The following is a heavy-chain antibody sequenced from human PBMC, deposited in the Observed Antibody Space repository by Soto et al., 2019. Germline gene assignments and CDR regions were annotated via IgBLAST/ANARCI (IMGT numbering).Heavy chain of an antibody. CDR3: AKCLAVGTMGADLDY. Sequence: GGSLRLSCAASGFTFNNHVINWVRQAPGKGLEWVSGISGSGDTTYYADSVRGRFTISRDSSKKTLYLQMNSLRADDTAVYYCAKCLAVGTMGADLDYWGQGALVTVSS. D-gene: IGHD3-16*01. V-gene: IGHV3-23*01. J-gene: IGHJ4*02. CDR2: ISGSGDTT. CDR1: GFTFNNHV.